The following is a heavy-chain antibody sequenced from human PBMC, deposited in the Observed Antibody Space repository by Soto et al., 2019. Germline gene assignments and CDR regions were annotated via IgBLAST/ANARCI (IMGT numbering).Heavy chain of an antibody. D-gene: IGHD2-2*01. CDR3: ARALYCSSTSCYPNWFDP. CDR1: GGSISSYY. V-gene: IGHV4-59*01. CDR2: IYYSGST. Sequence: PSETLSLTCTVSGGSISSYYWSWIRQPPGKGLEWIGYIYYSGSTNYNPSLKSRVTISVDTSKNQFSLKLSSVTAADTAVYYCARALYCSSTSCYPNWFDPWGQGTLVIVSS. J-gene: IGHJ5*02.